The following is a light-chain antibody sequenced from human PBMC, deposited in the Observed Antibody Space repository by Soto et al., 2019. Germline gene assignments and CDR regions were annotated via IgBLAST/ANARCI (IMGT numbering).Light chain of an antibody. CDR1: SSDVGGYNY. CDR3: SSYTSSSTFAV. V-gene: IGLV2-14*01. J-gene: IGLJ7*01. CDR2: EVS. Sequence: QPVLTQPASVSGSPGQSITISYTGTSSDVGGYNYVSWYQQHPGKAPKLMIYEVSNRPSGVSNRFSGSKSGNTASLTISGLQAEDEADYYCSSYTSSSTFAVFGGGTQLTVL.